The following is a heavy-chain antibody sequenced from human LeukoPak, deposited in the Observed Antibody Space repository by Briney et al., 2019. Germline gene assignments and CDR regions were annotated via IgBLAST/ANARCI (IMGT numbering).Heavy chain of an antibody. CDR2: IYHSGST. D-gene: IGHD3-22*01. V-gene: IGHV4-4*02. CDR3: ARHGDSSGYPLFDY. CDR1: GGSISSSNW. Sequence: PSETLSLTCAVSGGSISSSNWWSWVRQPPGKGLEWIGEIYHSGSTNYNPSLKSRVTISVDTSKNQFSLKLSSVTAADTAVYYCARHGDSSGYPLFDYWGQGTLVTVSS. J-gene: IGHJ4*02.